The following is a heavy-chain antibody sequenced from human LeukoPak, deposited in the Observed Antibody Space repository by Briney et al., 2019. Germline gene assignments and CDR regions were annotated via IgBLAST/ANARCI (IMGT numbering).Heavy chain of an antibody. CDR3: AKTRRPNLWDDPFDI. J-gene: IGHJ3*02. Sequence: PGGTLRLSCAASGFSFSNYDMRWVRQAPGKGLEFVADISNDGGTTYYGDSEKGRFTISRDNTKKTLDLHMGSLKSEDTALYYCAKTRRPNLWDDPFDIWGQGTMVTVAS. CDR2: ISNDGGTT. CDR1: GFSFSNYD. V-gene: IGHV3-64*02. D-gene: IGHD3-16*01.